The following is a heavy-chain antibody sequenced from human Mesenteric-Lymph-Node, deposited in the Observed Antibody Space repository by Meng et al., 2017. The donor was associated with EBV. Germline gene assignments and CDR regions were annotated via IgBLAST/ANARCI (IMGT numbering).Heavy chain of an antibody. D-gene: IGHD3-10*01. J-gene: IGHJ2*01. CDR1: GFRFSDYS. Sequence: EVHVVGVGGGLVKPGGSLRLSCATSGFRFSDYSMVWVRQAPGKGLVWVSYISQDGSITSYVDSVKGRFTISRDNAKNTLFLQMNSLGVDDTAMYYCTRNGDGLALWGRGTLVTVSS. CDR2: ISQDGSIT. V-gene: IGHV3-74*01. CDR3: TRNGDGLAL.